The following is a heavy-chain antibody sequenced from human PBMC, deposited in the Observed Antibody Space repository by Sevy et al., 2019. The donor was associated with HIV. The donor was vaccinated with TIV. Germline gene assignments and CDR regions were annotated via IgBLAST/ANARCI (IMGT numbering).Heavy chain of an antibody. V-gene: IGHV4-30-4*01. CDR3: ARGRTMVRGVVDY. D-gene: IGHD3-10*01. J-gene: IGHJ4*02. CDR2: IYYSGST. CDR1: GGSISSGDYY. Sequence: LRLSCTVSGGSISSGDYYWSWIRQPPGMGLEWIGYIYYSGSTYYNPSLKGRVTISVDTSKTKFSLKLSSVTAADTAVYYCARGRTMVRGVVDYWGQGTLVTVSS.